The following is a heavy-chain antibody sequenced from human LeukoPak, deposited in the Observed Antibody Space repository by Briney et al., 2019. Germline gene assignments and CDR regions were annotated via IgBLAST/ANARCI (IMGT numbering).Heavy chain of an antibody. Sequence: SVKVSCKASGGTFSSYAVSWVRQAPGQGLEWMGRIIPILGIANYAQKFQGRVTITADKSTSTAYMELSSLRSEDTAVYYCARYKVDSIPREGGMDVWGQGTTVTVSS. J-gene: IGHJ6*02. CDR3: ARYKVDSIPREGGMDV. D-gene: IGHD3-22*01. V-gene: IGHV1-69*04. CDR2: IIPILGIA. CDR1: GGTFSSYA.